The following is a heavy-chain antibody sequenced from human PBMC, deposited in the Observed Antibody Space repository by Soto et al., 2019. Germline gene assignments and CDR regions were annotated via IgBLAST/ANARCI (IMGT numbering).Heavy chain of an antibody. Sequence: QVQLVQSGAEVKKPGASVKVSCKASGYTFTSYAMQWVRQAPGQRLEWMGWINAGNGNTKYSQKFRGRVTITSDTSASTDYRELSSLRSEDTAVYYCARDLGGWTDYWGQGTLVTVSS. CDR2: INAGNGNT. V-gene: IGHV1-3*01. CDR1: GYTFTSYA. CDR3: ARDLGGWTDY. J-gene: IGHJ4*02. D-gene: IGHD6-19*01.